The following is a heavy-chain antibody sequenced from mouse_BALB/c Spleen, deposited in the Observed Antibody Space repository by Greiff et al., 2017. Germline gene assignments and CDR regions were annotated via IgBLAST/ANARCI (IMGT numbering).Heavy chain of an antibody. J-gene: IGHJ1*01. V-gene: IGHV5-9-4*01. CDR3: AKSLGRYFDV. CDR2: ISSGGSYT. Sequence: EVNVVESGGGLVKPGGSLKLSCAASGFTFSSYAMSWVRQSPEKRLEWVAEISSGGSYTYYPDTVTGRFTISRDNAKNTLYLEMSSLRSEDTAMYYCAKSLGRYFDVWGAGTTVTVSS. D-gene: IGHD3-1*01. CDR1: GFTFSSYA.